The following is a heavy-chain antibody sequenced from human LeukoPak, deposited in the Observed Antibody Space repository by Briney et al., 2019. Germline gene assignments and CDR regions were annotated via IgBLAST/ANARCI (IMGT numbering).Heavy chain of an antibody. CDR2: IDYSGST. J-gene: IGHJ5*02. CDR1: GGSISSYY. D-gene: IGHD3-16*01. CDR3: ARHGLNTRSPGFGP. Sequence: TPSETLSLTCTVSGGSISSYYWSWIRQPPGKGLEWIAYIDYSGSTNYNPSLKSRVTISVDTSKNQLSLKLSSVTAADTAVYYCARHGLNTRSPGFGPWGQGTLVTVSS. V-gene: IGHV4-59*08.